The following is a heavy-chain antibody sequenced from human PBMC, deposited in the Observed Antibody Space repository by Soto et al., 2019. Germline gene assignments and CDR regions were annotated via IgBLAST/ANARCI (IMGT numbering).Heavy chain of an antibody. Sequence: ASVKVSCKASGYTFTSYYMHWVRQAPGQGLEWMGIINPSGGSTGYAQKFQGRVTMTRDTSTSTVHMELSSLRSEDTAVYYCAAVFHDAFDYWGQGTLVTVSS. J-gene: IGHJ4*02. CDR1: GYTFTSYY. CDR3: AAVFHDAFDY. CDR2: INPSGGST. D-gene: IGHD1-1*01. V-gene: IGHV1-46*01.